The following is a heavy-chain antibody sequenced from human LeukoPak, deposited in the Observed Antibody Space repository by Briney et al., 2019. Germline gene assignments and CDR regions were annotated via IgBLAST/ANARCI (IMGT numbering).Heavy chain of an antibody. Sequence: SQTLSLTCTLSVVSISRGDYSWSSIRQPPGKGLEWIGYIYYSGTPFYNPSPQSRVTKSVDTSKNQFSLPLSAVTAADTAVYYCARVHQRLANDSFDRGGEGTMVAVSA. CDR1: VVSISRGDYS. J-gene: IGHJ3*02. D-gene: IGHD6-25*01. CDR3: ARVHQRLANDSFDR. V-gene: IGHV4-30-4*01. CDR2: IYYSGTP.